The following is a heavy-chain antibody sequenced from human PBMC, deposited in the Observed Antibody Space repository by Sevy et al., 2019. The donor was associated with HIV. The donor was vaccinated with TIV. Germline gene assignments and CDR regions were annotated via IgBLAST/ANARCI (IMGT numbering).Heavy chain of an antibody. Sequence: SETLSLTCTVSGGSISSGGYYWSWIRQHPGKGLEWIGYIYYSGSTYYNPSLKSRVTISVDTSKNQFSLKLSSVTAADTAVYCCARAPFKASSVFDYWGPGTLVTVSS. CDR1: GGSISSGGYY. V-gene: IGHV4-31*03. CDR3: ARAPFKASSVFDY. CDR2: IYYSGST. D-gene: IGHD3-22*01. J-gene: IGHJ4*02.